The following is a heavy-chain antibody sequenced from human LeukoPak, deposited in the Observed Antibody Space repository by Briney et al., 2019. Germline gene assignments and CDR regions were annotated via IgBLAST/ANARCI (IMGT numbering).Heavy chain of an antibody. D-gene: IGHD5-18*01. J-gene: IGHJ5*02. CDR1: GGSFSGYY. V-gene: IGHV4-34*01. CDR2: INHSGST. CDR3: APRGDIEHSYGYGKWFDP. Sequence: SETLSLTCAVYGGSFSGYYWSWIRQPPGKGLEWIGEINHSGSTNYNASLKSRVTISVDTSKNQLSLRMSSVTAGDTAMYYCAPRGDIEHSYGYGKWFDPWGQGTRVTVSS.